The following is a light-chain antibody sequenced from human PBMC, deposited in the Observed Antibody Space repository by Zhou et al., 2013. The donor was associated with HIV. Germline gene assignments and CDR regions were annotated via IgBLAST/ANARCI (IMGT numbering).Light chain of an antibody. J-gene: IGKJ2*01. V-gene: IGKV1-39*01. CDR3: QQSYTTPFT. Sequence: DIQMTQSPSSLSASVGDRVTITCRASQGIRNDLGWYQERPGKAPKRLIYGASNLQSWVPLRFSGSESGTNFTLTISDLHPEDLATYYCQQSYTTPFTFGQGTKLEIK. CDR2: GAS. CDR1: QGIRND.